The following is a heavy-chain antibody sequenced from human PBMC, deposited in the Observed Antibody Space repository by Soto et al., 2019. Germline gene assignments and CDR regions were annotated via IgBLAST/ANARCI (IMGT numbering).Heavy chain of an antibody. D-gene: IGHD6-19*01. CDR2: ISGSGGRT. CDR1: GFTFGNYA. Sequence: PGGSLRLSCAASGFTFGNYAMTWVRQPPGKGLEWVSFISGSGGRTYYADSVKGRFTISRDNSKNTLYLQMNSLRAEDTALYYCAKDGGGYSTGCYPAYWGQGTLVTVSS. CDR3: AKDGGGYSTGCYPAY. J-gene: IGHJ4*02. V-gene: IGHV3-23*01.